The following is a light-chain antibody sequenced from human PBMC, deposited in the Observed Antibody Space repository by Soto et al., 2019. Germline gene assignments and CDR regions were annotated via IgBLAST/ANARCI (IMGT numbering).Light chain of an antibody. J-gene: IGLJ1*01. CDR2: EVT. CDR3: SSYTTSSTVV. Sequence: QSALTQPVSVFGSPGQSITISCTGTSSDVGGYNFVSWYQQLPGKAPKLMIYEVTSRPSGVSNRFSGSKSGNTASLTISGLQPEDEAEYYCSSYTTSSTVVFGTGTKVTVL. V-gene: IGLV2-14*03. CDR1: SSDVGGYNF.